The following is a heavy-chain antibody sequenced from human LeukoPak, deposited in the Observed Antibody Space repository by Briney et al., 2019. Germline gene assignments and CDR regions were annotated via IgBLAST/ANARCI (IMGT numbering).Heavy chain of an antibody. CDR2: IYPGDSDT. CDR1: GYSFTSYW. V-gene: IGHV5-51*01. J-gene: IGHJ3*02. Sequence: GESLKISCKGSGYSFTSYWIGWVRQMPGKGLEWMGIIYPGDSDTRYSPSFQGQVTISADKSISTAYLQWSSLKASDTAMYYCASRYSSSWGPRDAFGIWGQGTMVTVSS. D-gene: IGHD6-13*01. CDR3: ASRYSSSWGPRDAFGI.